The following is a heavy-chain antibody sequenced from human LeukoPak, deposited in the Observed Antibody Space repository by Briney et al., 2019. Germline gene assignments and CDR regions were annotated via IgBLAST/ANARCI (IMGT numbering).Heavy chain of an antibody. V-gene: IGHV4-39*01. CDR3: ARTLVRGADGTGY. J-gene: IGHJ4*02. D-gene: IGHD1-7*01. Sequence: SETLSLTCTVSGGSIFSSSYYWGWIRQPPGKGLEWIGGIYYSGSTYYNPSLKSRVSISADTPKNQFSLKLSSVTATDTAVYYCARTLVRGADGTGYWGQGTLVTVSS. CDR2: IYYSGST. CDR1: GGSIFSSSYY.